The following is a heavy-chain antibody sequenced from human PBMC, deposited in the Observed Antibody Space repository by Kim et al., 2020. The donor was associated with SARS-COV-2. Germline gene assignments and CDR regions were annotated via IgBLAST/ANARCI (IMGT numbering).Heavy chain of an antibody. CDR1: GGSISSGDYY. CDR2: IYYSGST. J-gene: IGHJ4*02. V-gene: IGHV4-30-4*01. Sequence: SETLSLTCTVSGGSISSGDYYWSWIRQPPGKGLEWIGYIYYSGSTYYNPSLKSRVTISVDTSKNQFSLKLSSVTAADTAVYYCARDSPLFCSGGSCYSYWGQGTLVTVSS. D-gene: IGHD2-15*01. CDR3: ARDSPLFCSGGSCYSY.